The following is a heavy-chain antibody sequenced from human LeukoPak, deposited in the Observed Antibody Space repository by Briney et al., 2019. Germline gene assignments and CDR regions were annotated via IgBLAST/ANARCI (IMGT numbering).Heavy chain of an antibody. CDR1: GRPISIYY. CDR2: IYTNGST. V-gene: IGHV4-4*07. D-gene: IGHD3-10*01. Sequence: SETLSLTCTVSGRPISIYYWRWIRQPAGKGLEWIGRIYTNGSTNYNPSLKSRRTMSVDTAKNQFSLKLRSVPAADTAVYYCARETWFGELLSPSLSGNWFDPWGQGTLVTVSS. J-gene: IGHJ5*02. CDR3: ARETWFGELLSPSLSGNWFDP.